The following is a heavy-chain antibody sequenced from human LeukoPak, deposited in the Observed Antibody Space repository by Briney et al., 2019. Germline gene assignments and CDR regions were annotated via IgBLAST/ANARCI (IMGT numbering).Heavy chain of an antibody. CDR3: ARERKSSTSMDY. CDR2: ISYDRSNK. J-gene: IGHJ4*02. D-gene: IGHD2-2*01. V-gene: IGHV3-30-3*01. Sequence: PGGSLRLSCAASGFTFSSYAMHWVRQAPGRGLEWVAVISYDRSNKYYADSVKGRFTISRDNSKNTLYLQMNSLRAEDTAVYFCARERKSSTSMDYWGQGTLVTVSS. CDR1: GFTFSSYA.